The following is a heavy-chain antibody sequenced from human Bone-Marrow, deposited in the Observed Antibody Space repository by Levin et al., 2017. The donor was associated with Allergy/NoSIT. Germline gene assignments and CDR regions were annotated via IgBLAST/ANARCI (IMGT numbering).Heavy chain of an antibody. CDR2: ISTSSLTI. CDR1: GFTFSSYN. D-gene: IGHD4-17*01. V-gene: IGHV3-48*01. CDR3: ARRGDGDYWFFDL. J-gene: IGHJ2*01. Sequence: GGSLRLSCAASGFTFSSYNMNWVRQAPGKGLEWVSYISTSSLTIYYADSVKGRFTISRDDAKTSVYLQMNSLRAEDAAVYFCARRGDGDYWFFDLWGPGTLVTVSS.